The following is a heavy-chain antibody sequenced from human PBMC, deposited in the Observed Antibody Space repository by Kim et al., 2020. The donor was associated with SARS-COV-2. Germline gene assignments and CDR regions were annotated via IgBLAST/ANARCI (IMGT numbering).Heavy chain of an antibody. Sequence: SETLSLTCTVSGGSISSSSYYWGWIRQPPGKGLEWIGSIYYSLSTYYNPSLKSRVTISVDTSKNQFSLELSSVTAADTAVYYCARLRGGYSGYDFGRGIDYWGQGTLVTVSA. CDR3: ARLRGGYSGYDFGRGIDY. CDR2: IYYSLST. J-gene: IGHJ4*02. D-gene: IGHD5-12*01. V-gene: IGHV4-39*07. CDR1: GGSISSSSYY.